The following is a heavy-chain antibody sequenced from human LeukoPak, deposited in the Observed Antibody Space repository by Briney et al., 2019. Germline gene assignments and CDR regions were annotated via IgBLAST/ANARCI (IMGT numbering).Heavy chain of an antibody. Sequence: PGRSLRLSCAASGFTFDDHAMHWVRQAPGKGLEWVSGISWYSGTIGYADSVKGRFTISRDNAKNSLYLQMNSLRVDDTAVYYCARDRGYSTFDYWGQGTLVTVSS. CDR3: ARDRGYSTFDY. CDR2: ISWYSGTI. J-gene: IGHJ4*02. V-gene: IGHV3-9*01. CDR1: GFTFDDHA. D-gene: IGHD4-23*01.